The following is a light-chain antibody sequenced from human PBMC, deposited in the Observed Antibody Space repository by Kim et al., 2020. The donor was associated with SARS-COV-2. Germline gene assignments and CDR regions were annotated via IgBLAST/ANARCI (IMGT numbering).Light chain of an antibody. CDR3: QQGDITPLT. J-gene: IGKJ4*01. CDR1: QSVSNY. Sequence: DIQLTQSPSSLSASVGDRVTITCRASQSVSNYLIWYQQKPGRAPKLLIHSASRLQRGVPARFSGSGSGTDFTLTISGLQPEDTATYYCQQGDITPLTFGGGTKLEI. V-gene: IGKV1-39*01. CDR2: SAS.